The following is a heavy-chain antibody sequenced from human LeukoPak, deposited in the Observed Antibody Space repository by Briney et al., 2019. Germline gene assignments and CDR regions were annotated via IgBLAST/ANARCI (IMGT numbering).Heavy chain of an antibody. J-gene: IGHJ3*02. D-gene: IGHD2/OR15-2a*01. Sequence: SVKVSCKASGGTFSSYAISWVRQAPGQGLEWMGGIIPIFGTANYAQEFQGRVTITTDESTSTAYMELSSLRSEDTAVYYCARWSFSTWRAFDIWGQGTMVTVSS. CDR2: IIPIFGTA. V-gene: IGHV1-69*05. CDR1: GGTFSSYA. CDR3: ARWSFSTWRAFDI.